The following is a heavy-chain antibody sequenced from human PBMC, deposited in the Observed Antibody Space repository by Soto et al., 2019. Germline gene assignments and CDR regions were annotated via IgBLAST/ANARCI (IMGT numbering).Heavy chain of an antibody. Sequence: QVQLQESGPGLVKPSQTLSLTCTVSGGSISSGGYYWSWIRQHPGKGLEWIGYIYYSGSTYYNPSLKSRVTISVDTSKNQFSLKLSSVTAADTAVYYCARTHVAEYPRTLYFDYWGQGTLVTVSS. J-gene: IGHJ4*02. V-gene: IGHV4-31*03. CDR3: ARTHVAEYPRTLYFDY. CDR2: IYYSGST. CDR1: GGSISSGGYY. D-gene: IGHD6-19*01.